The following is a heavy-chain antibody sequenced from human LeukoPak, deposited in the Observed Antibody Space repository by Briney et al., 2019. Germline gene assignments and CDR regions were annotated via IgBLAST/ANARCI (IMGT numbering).Heavy chain of an antibody. V-gene: IGHV4-39*01. CDR2: IYYNGGT. D-gene: IGHD3-22*01. J-gene: IGHJ4*02. Sequence: SETLSLTRTVSGGSISSSSYYWGWIRQPPGKGLEWIGTIYYNGGTYYNPSLKSRVTMSVDTSKNQFSLKLSSVTAADTAVYYCARQGSGYFDYWGQGTLVTVSS. CDR1: GGSISSSSYY. CDR3: ARQGSGYFDY.